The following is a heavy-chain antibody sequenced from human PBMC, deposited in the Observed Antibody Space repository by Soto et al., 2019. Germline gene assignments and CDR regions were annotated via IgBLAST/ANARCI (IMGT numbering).Heavy chain of an antibody. CDR2: LKGKNAGGTI. Sequence: EVQQVESGGGLVKPGESLRLSCAASGFDFNKAWLSWVRQVPGKGLEWVGRLKGKNAGGTIDHAAPVTGRFTISGDDSRNMYYLHMNSVKIEDIAVYFLSTEFGSSRGQTDHWGQGTLVTVSS. CDR1: GFDFNKAW. D-gene: IGHD4-17*01. CDR3: STEFGSSRGQTDH. V-gene: IGHV3-15*07. J-gene: IGHJ4*02.